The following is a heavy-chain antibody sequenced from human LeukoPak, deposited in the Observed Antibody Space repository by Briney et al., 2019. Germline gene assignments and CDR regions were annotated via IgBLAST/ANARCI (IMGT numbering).Heavy chain of an antibody. J-gene: IGHJ4*02. CDR1: GYAFTIYH. Sequence: GASVKVSCKASGYAFTIYHIHWMRQAPGQGLGWMGIIIPSSGSTTYAQKFQGRVTMTRDTSTSTVYMELSSLTSDDTAVYFCARSDYNDYRGLGFWGQGTLVTVSS. CDR3: ARSDYNDYRGLGF. V-gene: IGHV1-46*01. D-gene: IGHD4-11*01. CDR2: IIPSSGST.